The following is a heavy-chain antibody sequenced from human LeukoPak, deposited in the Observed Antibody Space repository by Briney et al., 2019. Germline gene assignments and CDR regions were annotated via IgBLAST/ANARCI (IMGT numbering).Heavy chain of an antibody. V-gene: IGHV4-30-4*01. CDR3: ARHNAPRRVGFDF. CDR2: IYYSGST. J-gene: IGHJ4*02. Sequence: PSETLSLTCTVSGGAISRGDYYWSWIRQPPGKGLEWIGYIYYSGSTYYNPSLKSRVTISVDTSKNQFSLKFSSVTAADTALYWCARHNAPRRVGFDFWGQGILVTVSS. D-gene: IGHD2-2*01. CDR1: GGAISRGDYY.